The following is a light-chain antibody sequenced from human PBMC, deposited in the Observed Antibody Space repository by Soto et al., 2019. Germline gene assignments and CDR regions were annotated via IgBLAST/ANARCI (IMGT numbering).Light chain of an antibody. V-gene: IGKV1-5*01. J-gene: IGKJ5*01. CDR1: QSIGTW. Sequence: DIQITQSPATLSSCLLDIVTITCRASQSIGTWLAWYQQRPGKAPSLLIYDASTLRSGVPSRFSGSGSGTEFTLTISSLQADDFATYYCQQSDTYPLTFGQGTRLEI. CDR3: QQSDTYPLT. CDR2: DAS.